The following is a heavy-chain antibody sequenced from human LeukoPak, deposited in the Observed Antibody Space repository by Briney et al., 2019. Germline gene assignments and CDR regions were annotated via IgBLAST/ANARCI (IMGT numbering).Heavy chain of an antibody. CDR1: GFTFSDYG. J-gene: IGHJ3*02. CDR2: IWYDASNK. V-gene: IGHV3-33*01. Sequence: PGGSLRLSCAASGFTFSDYGMHWVRQPPGKGLEWVAVIWYDASNKNYVDSVKGRFTVSRDNSKNTLYLQMNSLRAEDTAVYYCAREQYASDDALDMWGQGTMVTVSS. D-gene: IGHD5-24*01. CDR3: AREQYASDDALDM.